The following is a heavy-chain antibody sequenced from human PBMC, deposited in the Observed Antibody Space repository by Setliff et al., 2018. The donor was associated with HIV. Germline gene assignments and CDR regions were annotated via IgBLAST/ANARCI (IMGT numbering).Heavy chain of an antibody. J-gene: IGHJ4*02. CDR1: GYTFTSYD. CDR2: MNPDSGNT. D-gene: IGHD3-22*01. V-gene: IGHV1-8*02. CDR3: ATGASDYDSRGYYPALWW. Sequence: GASVKVSCKASGYTFTSYDINWVRQATGQGLEWMGWMNPDSGNTGYAQKFQGRVTMTRNTSISTAYMELSSLKSEDTAVFYCATGASDYDSRGYYPALWWWGQGTLVTVSS.